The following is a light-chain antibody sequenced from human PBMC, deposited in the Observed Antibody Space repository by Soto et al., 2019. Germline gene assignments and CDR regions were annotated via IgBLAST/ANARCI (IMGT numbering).Light chain of an antibody. CDR1: QSISSW. V-gene: IGKV1-5*03. CDR2: QAS. Sequence: DIQMTQSPSTLSASVGDRVTITCRASQSISSWLAWYQQKPGKAPKFLIYQASNLQSGVPSRFSGSGSGTEFTLTISNLQPDDFATYYCQQYSSYSTFGHGTRLDIK. CDR3: QQYSSYST. J-gene: IGKJ2*01.